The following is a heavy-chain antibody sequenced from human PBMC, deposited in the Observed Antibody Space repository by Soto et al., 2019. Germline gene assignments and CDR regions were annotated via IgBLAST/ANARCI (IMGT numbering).Heavy chain of an antibody. Sequence: GGSLRLSCGASGFTFSSYSMNWVRQAPGKGLEWVSSISSSSSYIYYADSVKGRFTISRDNAKNSLYLQMNSLRAEDTAVYYCARDLSWYYYGSGSSGFGYWGQRTLVIVSS. J-gene: IGHJ4*02. D-gene: IGHD3-10*01. CDR1: GFTFSSYS. CDR2: ISSSSSYI. V-gene: IGHV3-21*01. CDR3: ARDLSWYYYGSGSSGFGY.